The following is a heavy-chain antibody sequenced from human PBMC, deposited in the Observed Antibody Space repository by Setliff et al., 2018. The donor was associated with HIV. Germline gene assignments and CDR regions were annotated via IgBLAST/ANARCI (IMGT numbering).Heavy chain of an antibody. Sequence: GPSVKVSCKASGYTFTTYGMNWVRQAPGQGLEWMGWINTNTGNPTYAQGFTGRFVFSLDTSVSTSYLQISSLKAEDTAVYYCARDPRDSSGWLDYYYYYYMDVWGKGTTVTVSS. CDR1: GYTFTTYG. CDR3: ARDPRDSSGWLDYYYYYYMDV. J-gene: IGHJ6*03. CDR2: INTNTGNP. V-gene: IGHV7-4-1*02. D-gene: IGHD6-19*01.